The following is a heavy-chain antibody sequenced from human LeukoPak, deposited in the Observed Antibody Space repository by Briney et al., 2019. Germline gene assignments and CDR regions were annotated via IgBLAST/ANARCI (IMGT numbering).Heavy chain of an antibody. CDR3: ARDLFPLVTNFGVLSYFDY. V-gene: IGHV3-7*01. CDR2: IKQDGNEK. D-gene: IGHD3-3*01. CDR1: GFTFSSYY. J-gene: IGHJ4*02. Sequence: PGGSLRLSCAASGFTFSSYYMSWVRQAPGKGLEWVANIKQDGNEKYYVDSVNGRFTTSRDNAKNSLFLQMNTLRAEDTAVYYCARDLFPLVTNFGVLSYFDYWGQGTLVTVSS.